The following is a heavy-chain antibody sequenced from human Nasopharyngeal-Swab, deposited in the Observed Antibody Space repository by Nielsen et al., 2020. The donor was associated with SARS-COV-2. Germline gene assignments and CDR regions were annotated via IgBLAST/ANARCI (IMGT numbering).Heavy chain of an antibody. V-gene: IGHV3-20*04. D-gene: IGHD4-17*01. Sequence: GGSLRLSCAASGFIFDDYAMNWVRQAPGKGLEWVSGITWNGGSIGYAESMKGRFTISRDSAKNSLYLQMNSLRAEDTALYYCARDKSSTVTTFDYWGQGTLVTVSS. CDR2: ITWNGGSI. J-gene: IGHJ4*02. CDR1: GFIFDDYA. CDR3: ARDKSSTVTTFDY.